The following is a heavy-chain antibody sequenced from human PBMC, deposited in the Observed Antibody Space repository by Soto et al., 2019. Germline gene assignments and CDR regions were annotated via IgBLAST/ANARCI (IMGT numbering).Heavy chain of an antibody. J-gene: IGHJ4*02. Sequence: GGSLRLSCAASGFTFGSYVMTWVRQAPGKGLEWVSAISVGGGSTSYADSVKGRFTISRDNSKNTLYLRMISLRVEDTAVYYCAKPAKGSGSYAPFDSWGPGILVTVSS. CDR2: ISVGGGST. V-gene: IGHV3-23*01. CDR3: AKPAKGSGSYAPFDS. CDR1: GFTFGSYV. D-gene: IGHD1-26*01.